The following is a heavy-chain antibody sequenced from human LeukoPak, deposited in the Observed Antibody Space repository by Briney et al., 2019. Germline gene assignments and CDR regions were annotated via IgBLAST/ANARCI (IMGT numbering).Heavy chain of an antibody. J-gene: IGHJ4*02. V-gene: IGHV3-30*18. Sequence: GGSLRLSCAASGFTFSSCGMHWVRQAPVKGLDWVAVISNDGSKKYYADSVKGRFTISRDNSKNTLSLQVSSLRTEDTAVYYCAKDRYSYAFEYSDSWGQGTLVTVSS. CDR3: AKDRYSYAFEYSDS. CDR1: GFTFSSCG. CDR2: ISNDGSKK. D-gene: IGHD5-18*01.